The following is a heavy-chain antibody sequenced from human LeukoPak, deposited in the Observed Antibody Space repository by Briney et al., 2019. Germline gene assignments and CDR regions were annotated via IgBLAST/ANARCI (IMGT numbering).Heavy chain of an antibody. CDR1: GFTFSSYW. D-gene: IGHD1-26*01. J-gene: IGHJ4*02. CDR3: ARSGSDFDC. Sequence: GSLRLSFAASGFTFSSYWMSWVRQAPGKGLEWVANIKQDGSEKNYVDSVKGRFTISRDNAKNSQYLQINSLRVEDTAVYYCARSGSDFDCWGQGTLVSVSS. V-gene: IGHV3-7*01. CDR2: IKQDGSEK.